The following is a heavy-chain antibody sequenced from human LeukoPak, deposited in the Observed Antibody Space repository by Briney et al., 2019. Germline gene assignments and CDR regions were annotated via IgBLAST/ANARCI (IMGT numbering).Heavy chain of an antibody. CDR3: ARKAQYNGHYPLDY. D-gene: IGHD1-7*01. J-gene: IGHJ4*02. CDR2: TSDRGDYT. Sequence: PGGSLRLSCAASGFTFSSSAMSWVRQAPGKGLEWVSGTSDRGDYTYYADSVKGRFTISRDSSKNTLFLQMNSLRAEDTALYFCARKAQYNGHYPLDYWGQGTLSPSPQ. CDR1: GFTFSSSA. V-gene: IGHV3-23*01.